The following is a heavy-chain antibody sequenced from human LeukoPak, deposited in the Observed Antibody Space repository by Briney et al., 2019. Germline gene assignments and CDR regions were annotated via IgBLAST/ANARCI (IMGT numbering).Heavy chain of an antibody. CDR1: GFTFSSYA. J-gene: IGHJ4*02. CDR2: ISGSGGST. D-gene: IGHD3-16*02. V-gene: IGHV3-23*01. CDR3: AKQNYDYVWGSYRPIYFDY. Sequence: GSLRLSCAASGFTFSSYAITWVRQAPGKGLEWVSAISGSGGSTYYADSVKGRFTISRDNSKNTLYLQMNSLRAEDTAVYYCAKQNYDYVWGSYRPIYFDYWGQGTLVTVSS.